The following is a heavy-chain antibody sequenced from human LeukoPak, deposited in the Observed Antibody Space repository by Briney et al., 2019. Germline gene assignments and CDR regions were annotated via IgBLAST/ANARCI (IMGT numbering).Heavy chain of an antibody. D-gene: IGHD6-13*01. CDR2: INPSGGST. Sequence: ASVKVSCKASEYTFTSYYMHWVRQAPGQGLEWMGIINPSGGSTSYAQKFQGRVTMTRDTSTSTVYMELSSLRSEDTAVYYCARLAAAGPYFGYWGQGTLVTVSS. CDR1: EYTFTSYY. V-gene: IGHV1-46*03. CDR3: ARLAAAGPYFGY. J-gene: IGHJ4*02.